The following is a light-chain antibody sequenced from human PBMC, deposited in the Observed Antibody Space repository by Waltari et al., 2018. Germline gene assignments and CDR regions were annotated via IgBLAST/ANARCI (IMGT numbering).Light chain of an antibody. CDR1: SGHSSNV. CDR3: QTGGHGTWV. V-gene: IGLV4-69*01. J-gene: IGLJ3*02. Sequence: QLVLTQSPSASASLGASVKLTCTLSSGHSSNVIAWLQQQPEKGPRYLRKVNSDGSHSKGDEIPGLFSGSSSGTEPYLTIASRQAEDEADYYCQTGGHGTWVFGGGTKLTVL. CDR2: VNSDGSH.